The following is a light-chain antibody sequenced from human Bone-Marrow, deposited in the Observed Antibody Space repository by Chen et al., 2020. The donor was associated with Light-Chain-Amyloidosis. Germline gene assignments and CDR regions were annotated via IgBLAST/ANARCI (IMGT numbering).Light chain of an antibody. CDR3: QVLLTTDGLNWL. J-gene: IGLJ3*02. V-gene: IGLV3-21*02. CDR1: KIGSKS. Sequence: SYVLTQPPSVSVAPGQKARITCGGKKIGSKSVHWYQQKPGQAPVLVGYEVTDRPSGIPERFSGSNSGTTATLTISGVEAGYESDYYCQVLLTTDGLNWLFGGGTKLTVL. CDR2: EVT.